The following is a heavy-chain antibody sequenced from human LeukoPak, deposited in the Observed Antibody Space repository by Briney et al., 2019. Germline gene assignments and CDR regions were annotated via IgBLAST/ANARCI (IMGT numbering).Heavy chain of an antibody. CDR2: IWYGGSNK. J-gene: IGHJ3*02. D-gene: IGHD2-2*01. Sequence: GGSLRLSCAASGFTFSSYGMHWVRQAPGKGLEWVAVIWYGGSNKYYADSVKGRFTISRDNSKNTLYLQMNSLRAEDTAVYYCAKDLGTYCSSTSCSDAFDIWGQGTMVTVSS. CDR1: GFTFSSYG. CDR3: AKDLGTYCSSTSCSDAFDI. V-gene: IGHV3-30*02.